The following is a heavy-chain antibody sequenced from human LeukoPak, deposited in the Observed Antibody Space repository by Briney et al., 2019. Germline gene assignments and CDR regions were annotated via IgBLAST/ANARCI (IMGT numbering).Heavy chain of an antibody. J-gene: IGHJ4*02. D-gene: IGHD6-6*01. CDR1: GFTFSSYS. CDR3: ARDGMGSSPGFDY. V-gene: IGHV3-7*01. Sequence: PGGSLRLSCAASGFTFSSYSMNWVRQAPGKGLEWVANIKQDGSEKYYVDSVKGRFTISRDNAKNSLYLQMNSLRAEDTAVYYCARDGMGSSPGFDYWGQGTLVTVSS. CDR2: IKQDGSEK.